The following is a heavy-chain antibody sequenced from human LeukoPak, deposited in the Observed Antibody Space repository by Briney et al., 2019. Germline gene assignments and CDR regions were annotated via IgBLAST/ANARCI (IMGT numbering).Heavy chain of an antibody. CDR1: GITFSSYA. D-gene: IGHD3-10*01. V-gene: IGHV3-23*01. CDR2: ISGSGGNR. Sequence: GGSLRLSCAASGITFSSYAMNWVRQAPGKGLEWVSIISGSGGNRYYADSVRGRFTISRDNSKNTLYLQMSSLRAEDTAVYYCAKDYYYGLGDYGVGVIDYWGQGTLVTVSS. CDR3: AKDYYYGLGDYGVGVIDY. J-gene: IGHJ4*02.